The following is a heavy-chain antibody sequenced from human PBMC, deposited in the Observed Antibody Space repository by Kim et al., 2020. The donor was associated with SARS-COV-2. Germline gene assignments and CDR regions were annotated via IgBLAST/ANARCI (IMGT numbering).Heavy chain of an antibody. Sequence: GESLKISCKGSGYSFTSYWISWVRQMPGKGLEWMGRIDPSDSYTNYSPSFQGHVTISADKSISTAYLQWSSLKASDTAMYYCARRVRGYDFWSGYYDWGQGTLVTVSS. J-gene: IGHJ4*02. V-gene: IGHV5-10-1*01. CDR1: GYSFTSYW. CDR2: IDPSDSYT. CDR3: ARRVRGYDFWSGYYD. D-gene: IGHD3-3*01.